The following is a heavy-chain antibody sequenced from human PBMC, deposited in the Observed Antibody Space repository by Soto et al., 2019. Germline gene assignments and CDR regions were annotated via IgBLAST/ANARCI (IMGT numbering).Heavy chain of an antibody. CDR1: GFSFVNYA. J-gene: IGHJ4*02. Sequence: PRWSLRLSCAASGFSFVNYAMNWVRQAPGKGLEWVSGLSGSGTSTYYADSVKGRFTISRDNSRDTLFLQMNSLTADDTAVYYCAKATTNGGWFNPFDSWGQGALVTVS. V-gene: IGHV3-23*01. CDR3: AKATTNGGWFNPFDS. D-gene: IGHD6-19*01. CDR2: LSGSGTST.